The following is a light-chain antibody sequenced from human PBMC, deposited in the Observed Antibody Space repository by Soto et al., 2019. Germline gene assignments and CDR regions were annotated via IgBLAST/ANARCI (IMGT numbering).Light chain of an antibody. CDR1: SSDVDDYNY. Sequence: QSALTQPRSVSGSPGQSVTISCTGTSSDVDDYNYVSWYQQHPDTAPKLMIYDVTKRPSGVPDRFSGSKSGNTASLTISGLQAEDEADYYCCSYAVANTLVFGGGTQLTVL. J-gene: IGLJ3*02. CDR2: DVT. CDR3: CSYAVANTLV. V-gene: IGLV2-11*01.